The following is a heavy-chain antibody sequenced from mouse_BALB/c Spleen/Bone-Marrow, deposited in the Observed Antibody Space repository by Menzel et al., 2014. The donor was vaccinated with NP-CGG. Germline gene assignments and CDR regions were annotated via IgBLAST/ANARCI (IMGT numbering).Heavy chain of an antibody. V-gene: IGHV1S81*02. CDR2: INPSNGGT. J-gene: IGHJ3*01. CDR3: TREGDSPFAY. Sequence: LVESGAELVKPGASVKLSCKASGYTFTSYYMYWVKQRPGQGLVWIGEINPSNGGTNFNEKFKSKATLTVDKSSSTAYMQLSSLTSEDSAVYYCTREGDSPFAYWGQGTLVTVSA. D-gene: IGHD2-13*01. CDR1: GYTFTSYY.